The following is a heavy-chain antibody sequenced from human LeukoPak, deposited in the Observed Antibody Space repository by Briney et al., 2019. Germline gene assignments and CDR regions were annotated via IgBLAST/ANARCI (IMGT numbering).Heavy chain of an antibody. CDR2: IRYDGSRE. J-gene: IGHJ4*02. V-gene: IGHV3-30*02. CDR1: GLTFSGYD. CDR3: VGDFDY. Sequence: GGSLRLSCAASGLTFSGYDMDWVRQAPGKGLEWVSFIRYDGSREFYADSVEGRFTISRDNSKDTLYLQMNSLRPEDTAVYYCVGDFDYWGQGTLVTVSS.